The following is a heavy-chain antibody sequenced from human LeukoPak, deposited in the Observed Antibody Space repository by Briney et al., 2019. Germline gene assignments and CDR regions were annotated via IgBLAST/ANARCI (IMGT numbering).Heavy chain of an antibody. CDR3: ARDPYYYGMDV. CDR2: IYYSGST. J-gene: IGHJ6*02. CDR1: GGSVSSGSYY. V-gene: IGHV4-61*01. Sequence: SETLSLICTVSGGSVSSGSYYWSWIRQPPGKGLEWIGYIYYSGSTNYNPSLKSRVTISVDTSKNQFSLKLSSVTAADTAVYYCARDPYYYGMDVWGQGTTVTVSS.